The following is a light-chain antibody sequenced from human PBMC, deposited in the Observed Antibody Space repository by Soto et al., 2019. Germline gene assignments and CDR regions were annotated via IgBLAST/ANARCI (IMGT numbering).Light chain of an antibody. Sequence: FTKCAGTGSWVDGERRSISYRASQSVSIHLAWYQQKGGQAPRLLIYDTSNRATGIPARFSGSGSGTDFTPTISILQPEDQAVYSCQPLSNWPPTFGQGTKVDIK. CDR2: DTS. V-gene: IGKV3-11*01. CDR3: QPLSNWPPT. CDR1: QSVSIH. J-gene: IGKJ1*01.